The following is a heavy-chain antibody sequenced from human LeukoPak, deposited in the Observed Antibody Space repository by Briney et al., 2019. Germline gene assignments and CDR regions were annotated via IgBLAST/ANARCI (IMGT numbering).Heavy chain of an antibody. J-gene: IGHJ6*03. D-gene: IGHD3-22*01. Sequence: GGSLRLSCAASGFTFSDTWMHWVRQAPGEGLVGVSRIRSDGSDTRYAESVKGRFTISRDNAKNSLYLQMNSRRAEDTAVYYCARASPGDYYDSSGYYYYYYMDVWGKGTTVTIS. CDR1: GFTFSDTW. V-gene: IGHV3-74*01. CDR2: IRSDGSDT. CDR3: ARASPGDYYDSSGYYYYYYMDV.